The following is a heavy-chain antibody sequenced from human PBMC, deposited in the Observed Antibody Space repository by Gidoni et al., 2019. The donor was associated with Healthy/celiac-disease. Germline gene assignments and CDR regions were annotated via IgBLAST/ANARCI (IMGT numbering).Heavy chain of an antibody. Sequence: QLQLQESGPGLVKTSETLSLTCTVAGGAISSSSYYWGWIRKTPGKGLEWIGSIYYSGSTYYNPSLKSRVTISVDTSKNQFSLKLSSVTAAATAVYYCAGHLVGAFGYWGQGTLVTVSS. J-gene: IGHJ4*02. CDR1: GGAISSSSYY. V-gene: IGHV4-39*01. CDR3: AGHLVGAFGY. D-gene: IGHD1-26*01. CDR2: IYYSGST.